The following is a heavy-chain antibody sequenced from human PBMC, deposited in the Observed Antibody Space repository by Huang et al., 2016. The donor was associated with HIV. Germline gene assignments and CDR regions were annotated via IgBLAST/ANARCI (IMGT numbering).Heavy chain of an antibody. J-gene: IGHJ6*02. D-gene: IGHD6-19*01. CDR2: SNPKSGGT. V-gene: IGHV1-2*02. CDR1: GYSFTDYY. Sequence: QVQLVQSGAEVKRPGASVTVPCKTSGYSFTDYYLHWVRQAPGQALVWMGWSNPKSGGTTYEQKFQGRVTRTRDTSSSTAYREISRMKSGDTAVYYGARNHYRSSDYKWERCGLDVWGQGTTVTVSS. CDR3: ARNHYRSSDYKWERCGLDV.